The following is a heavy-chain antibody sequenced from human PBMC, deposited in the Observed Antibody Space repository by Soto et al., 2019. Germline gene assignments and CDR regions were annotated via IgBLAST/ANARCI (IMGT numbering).Heavy chain of an antibody. CDR3: ARPPGYISDWYYFDL. CDR1: GYSFIDYY. D-gene: IGHD3-9*01. V-gene: IGHV1-2*02. Sequence: QVHLVQSGAEVKKPGASVKVSCEASGYSFIDYYIHWVRQAPGQGFEWMGRISPKSGGTNYAQKFEGRVTLTWDTSLNTAYMELSSLKSDDTAVYYCARPPGYISDWYYFDLWGQGTRVTVSS. CDR2: ISPKSGGT. J-gene: IGHJ4*02.